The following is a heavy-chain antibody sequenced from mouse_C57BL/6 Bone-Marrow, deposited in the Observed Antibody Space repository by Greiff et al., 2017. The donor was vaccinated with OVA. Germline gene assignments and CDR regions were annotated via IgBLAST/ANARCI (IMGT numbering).Heavy chain of an antibody. CDR3: AIYGLYGYFDV. CDR1: GYSITSGYY. J-gene: IGHJ1*03. Sequence: VQLKESGPGLVKPSQSLSLTCSVTGYSITSGYYWNWIRQFPGNKLEWMGYISYDGSNNYNPSLKNRNSITLDTSKNQFYLKLNTVTTEDTATYYCAIYGLYGYFDVWGTGTTVTVSS. CDR2: ISYDGSN. V-gene: IGHV3-6*01. D-gene: IGHD1-1*01.